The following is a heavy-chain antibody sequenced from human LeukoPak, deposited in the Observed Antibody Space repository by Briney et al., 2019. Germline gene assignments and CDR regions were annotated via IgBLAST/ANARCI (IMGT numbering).Heavy chain of an antibody. Sequence: GGSLRLSCAASGFTFSSYWMHWVRQAPGKGVVWVSRINSDGSSTSYADSVKGRFTISRDNAKNTLYLQMNSLRAEDTAVYYCARADRFKVGAFDIWGQGTMVTVSS. J-gene: IGHJ3*02. CDR2: INSDGSST. V-gene: IGHV3-74*01. D-gene: IGHD3-16*01. CDR1: GFTFSSYW. CDR3: ARADRFKVGAFDI.